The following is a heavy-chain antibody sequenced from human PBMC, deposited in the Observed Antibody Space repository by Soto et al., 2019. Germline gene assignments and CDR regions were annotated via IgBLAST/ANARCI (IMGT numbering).Heavy chain of an antibody. CDR2: INDNGAST. CDR1: GFSFTRHA. CDR3: AKGSASSRPYYFDS. V-gene: IGHV3-23*01. D-gene: IGHD6-6*01. J-gene: IGHJ4*02. Sequence: PGGSLRLSCAASGFSFTRHAMSWVRQAPGRGLEWVSAINDNGASTWYEDSVKGRFTISRDNSKNTLYLQMNSLRADDTAFYYCAKGSASSRPYYFDSWGQGTLVTVSS.